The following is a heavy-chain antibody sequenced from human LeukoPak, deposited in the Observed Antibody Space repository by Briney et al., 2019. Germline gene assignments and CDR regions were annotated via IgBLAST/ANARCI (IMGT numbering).Heavy chain of an antibody. J-gene: IGHJ3*02. CDR1: GFTFSSYG. V-gene: IGHV3-30*02. D-gene: IGHD3-22*01. CDR2: IRYDGSNK. Sequence: PGGSLRLSCAASGFTFSSYGMHWVRQAPGKGLEWVVFIRYDGSNKYYADSVKGRFTISRDNSKNTLYLQMNSLRAEDTAVYYCAKAAHYYDSSGYAFDIWGQGTMVTVSS. CDR3: AKAAHYYDSSGYAFDI.